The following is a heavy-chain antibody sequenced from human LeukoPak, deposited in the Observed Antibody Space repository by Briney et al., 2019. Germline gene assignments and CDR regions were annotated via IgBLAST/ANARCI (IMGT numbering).Heavy chain of an antibody. V-gene: IGHV3-53*01. CDR3: AREVGGGATNYFDY. J-gene: IGHJ4*02. CDR1: GFTVSRNY. D-gene: IGHD1-26*01. CDR2: IYYADSA. Sequence: PGGSLRLSCAASGFTVSRNYMSWVRQAPGKGLEWVSVIYYADSAYYADSVRGRFTISRDNSKNTLYLQMNSLRADDTAVYYCAREVGGGATNYFDYWGQGTLVTVSS.